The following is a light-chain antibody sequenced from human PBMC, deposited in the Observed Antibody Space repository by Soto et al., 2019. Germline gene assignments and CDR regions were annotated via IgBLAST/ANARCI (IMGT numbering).Light chain of an antibody. J-gene: IGKJ5*01. CDR2: GAS. CDR1: QSVSNN. Sequence: EIVLTQSPGTLSLSPGERATLSCRASQSVSNNVAWYQQKPGQAPRLLIYGASSRATGIPDRFSGSGSGTDFTLTISRLEPEDFAVYYCQQYGSSITFGQGTRLEIK. V-gene: IGKV3-20*01. CDR3: QQYGSSIT.